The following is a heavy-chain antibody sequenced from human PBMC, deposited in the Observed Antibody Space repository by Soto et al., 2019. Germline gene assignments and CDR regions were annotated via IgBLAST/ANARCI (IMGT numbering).Heavy chain of an antibody. J-gene: IGHJ6*02. V-gene: IGHV4-59*01. CDR3: ARGGDGYNRYYYYYGMDV. D-gene: IGHD5-12*01. CDR2: IYYSGST. CDR1: GGSISSFY. Sequence: SETLSLTCTVSGGSISSFYWSWIRQPPGEGLEWIGYIYYSGSTNYNPSLKSRVTISVDTSKNQFSLKLSSVTAADTAVYYCARGGDGYNRYYYYYGMDVWGQGTTVTVSS.